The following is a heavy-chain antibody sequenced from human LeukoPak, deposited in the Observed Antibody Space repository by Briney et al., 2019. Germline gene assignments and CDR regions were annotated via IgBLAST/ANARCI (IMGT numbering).Heavy chain of an antibody. CDR3: AKDMGGSYPLGLDY. CDR2: ISWNSGSI. J-gene: IGHJ4*02. D-gene: IGHD1-26*01. V-gene: IGHV3-9*01. Sequence: GGSLRLSCAASGFTFDDYAMHWVRQAPGKGLEWVPGISWNSGSIGYADSVKGRFTISRDNAKNSLYLQMNSLRAEDTALYYCAKDMGGSYPLGLDYWGQGTLSPSPQ. CDR1: GFTFDDYA.